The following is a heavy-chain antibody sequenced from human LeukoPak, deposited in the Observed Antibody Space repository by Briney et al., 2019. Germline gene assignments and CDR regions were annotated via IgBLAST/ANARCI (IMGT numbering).Heavy chain of an antibody. D-gene: IGHD3-22*01. CDR1: GGSISNGDHY. J-gene: IGHJ3*02. CDR3: ARASLKYYYDSSGYRYAFDI. Sequence: SETLSLTCTVSGGSISNGDHYWSWIRQPPGKGLEWIGYIYYSGSTYYNPSLKSRVTISVDTSKNQFSLKLSSVTAADTAVYYCARASLKYYYDSSGYRYAFDIWGQGTMVTVSS. CDR2: IYYSGST. V-gene: IGHV4-30-4*01.